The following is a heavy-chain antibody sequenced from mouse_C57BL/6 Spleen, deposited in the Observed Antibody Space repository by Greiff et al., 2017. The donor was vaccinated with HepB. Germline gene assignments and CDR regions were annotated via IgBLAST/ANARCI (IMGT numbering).Heavy chain of an antibody. V-gene: IGHV1-80*01. CDR2: IYPGDGDT. CDR1: GYAFSSYW. J-gene: IGHJ1*03. D-gene: IGHD1-1*01. Sequence: QVQLKQSGAELVKPGASVKISCKASGYAFSSYWMNWVKQRPGKGLEWIGQIYPGDGDTNYNGKFKGKATLTADKSSSTAYMQLSSLTSEDSAVYFCARDYGSSQGWYFDVWGTGTTVTVSS. CDR3: ARDYGSSQGWYFDV.